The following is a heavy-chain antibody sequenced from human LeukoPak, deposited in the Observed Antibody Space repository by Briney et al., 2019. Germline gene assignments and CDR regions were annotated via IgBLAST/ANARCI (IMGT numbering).Heavy chain of an antibody. V-gene: IGHV5-10-1*01. CDR2: IDPSDSYT. J-gene: IGHJ4*02. CDR1: GYSFTSYW. D-gene: IGHD2-15*01. Sequence: GESLKISCKGSGYSFTSYWISWVRQMPGKGLEWMGRIDPSDSYTNYSPSFQGHVTISVDKSISTAYLQWSSMKASDTAMYYCARRLQRHFDYWGQGTLVTVSS. CDR3: ARRLQRHFDY.